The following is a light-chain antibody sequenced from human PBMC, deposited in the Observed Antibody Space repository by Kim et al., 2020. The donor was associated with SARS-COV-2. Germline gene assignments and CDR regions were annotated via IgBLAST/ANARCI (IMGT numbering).Light chain of an antibody. J-gene: IGKJ4*01. Sequence: ALCQVERATLSSRASQSISSYLAWYQQKPGQAPRLIIYDASNRGTGIPARFSGSGSGTDFTLTISSLEPEDFAVYYCQQRSDWPTFGGGTKVDIK. V-gene: IGKV3-11*01. CDR2: DAS. CDR1: QSISSY. CDR3: QQRSDWPT.